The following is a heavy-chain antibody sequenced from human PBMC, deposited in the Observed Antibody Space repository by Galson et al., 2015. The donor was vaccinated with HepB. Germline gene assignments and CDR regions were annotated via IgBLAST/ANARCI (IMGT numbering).Heavy chain of an antibody. CDR3: AGGTGGYYYDSSGYQGY. D-gene: IGHD3-22*01. V-gene: IGHV3-21*01. CDR2: ISSSSSYI. Sequence: SLRLSCAASGFTFSSYSMNWVRQAPGKGLEWVSSISSSSSYIYYADSVKGRFTISRDNAKNSLYLQMNSLRAEDTAVYYCAGGTGGYYYDSSGYQGYWGQGTLVTVSS. J-gene: IGHJ4*02. CDR1: GFTFSSYS.